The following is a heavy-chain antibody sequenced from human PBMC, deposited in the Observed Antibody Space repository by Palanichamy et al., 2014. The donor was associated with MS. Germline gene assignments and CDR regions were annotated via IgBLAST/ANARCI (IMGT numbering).Heavy chain of an antibody. D-gene: IGHD2-15*01. V-gene: IGHV3-33*01. CDR2: IWYDGSKT. CDR1: GFTFSSYG. CDR3: ARDDCSGGSCLTF. J-gene: IGHJ4*02. Sequence: QPGRSLRLSCAASGFTFSSYGMHWVRQAPGKGLEWVAVIWYDGSKTYYADSVRGRFTISRDDSKNTLYLQMNSLTADDTALYHCARDDCSGGSCLTFWGQGTLVTVSS.